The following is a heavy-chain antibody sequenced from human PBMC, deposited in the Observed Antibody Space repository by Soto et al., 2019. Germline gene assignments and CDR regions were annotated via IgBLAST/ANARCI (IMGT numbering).Heavy chain of an antibody. CDR2: ISGSGGST. J-gene: IGHJ5*02. Sequence: GGSLRLSCAASGFTFSSYAMSWVRQAPGKGLEWVSAISGSGGSTYYADSVKGRFTISRDNSKNTLYLQMNSLRAEDTAVYYCAKDHYDFWSGPSNWFDPWGQGTLVTVSS. D-gene: IGHD3-3*01. CDR3: AKDHYDFWSGPSNWFDP. V-gene: IGHV3-23*01. CDR1: GFTFSSYA.